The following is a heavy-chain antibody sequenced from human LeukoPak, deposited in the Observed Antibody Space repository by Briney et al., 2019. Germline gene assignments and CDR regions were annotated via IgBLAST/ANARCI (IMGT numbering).Heavy chain of an antibody. CDR3: ARVHANYDFWGYAFDI. D-gene: IGHD3-3*01. Sequence: SETLSLTFTVTGGSISCYYWSFIWQPPATGLASIGSIYYSGSTNYNPSLKSRVTISVDTSKNQFSLKLSSVTAADTAVYYCARVHANYDFWGYAFDIWGQGTMVTVSS. V-gene: IGHV4-59*01. CDR2: IYYSGST. CDR1: GGSISCYY. J-gene: IGHJ3*02.